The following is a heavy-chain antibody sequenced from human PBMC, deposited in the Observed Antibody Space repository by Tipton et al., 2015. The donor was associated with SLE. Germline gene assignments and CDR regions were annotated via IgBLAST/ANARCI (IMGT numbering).Heavy chain of an antibody. CDR1: GDSIGTYY. CDR3: ARDPDLQLCSGTTCPDAFDI. Sequence: TLSLTCAVSGDSIGTYYWSWIRQPAGTGLVWIGRIFSSGFTTYKHSLRSRVTMSVDTSKNQFSLKLSSVTAADTAIYYCARDPDLQLCSGTTCPDAFDIWGQGTMVTVS. CDR2: IFSSGFT. D-gene: IGHD2-2*01. V-gene: IGHV4-4*07. J-gene: IGHJ3*02.